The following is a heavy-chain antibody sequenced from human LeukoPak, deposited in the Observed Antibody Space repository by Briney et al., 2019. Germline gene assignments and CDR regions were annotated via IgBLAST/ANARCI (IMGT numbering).Heavy chain of an antibody. D-gene: IGHD6-13*01. CDR1: GYTFTGYY. J-gene: IGHJ3*02. Sequence: ASVKVSCKASGYTFTGYYMHWVRQAPGQGLEWMGIINPSGGSTSYAQKFQGRVTMTRDMSTSTVYMELSSLRSEDTAVYYCARAGLSLLRGSKRDAFDIWGQGTMVTVSS. CDR2: INPSGGST. CDR3: ARAGLSLLRGSKRDAFDI. V-gene: IGHV1-46*01.